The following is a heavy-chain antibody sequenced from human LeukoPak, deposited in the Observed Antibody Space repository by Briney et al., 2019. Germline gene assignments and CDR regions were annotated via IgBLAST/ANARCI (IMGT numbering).Heavy chain of an antibody. J-gene: IGHJ4*02. CDR1: GFTFSTYS. D-gene: IGHD2-21*02. V-gene: IGHV3-48*01. Sequence: GGSLRLSCAASGFTFSTYSMSWVRQAPGKGLEWLSYISSSGSTVHYPDSVKGRFTISRDNAKNSLYLQMNSLRAEDTAVYYCARVLVTWYYFDSWGQGILVTVSS. CDR3: ARVLVTWYYFDS. CDR2: ISSSGSTV.